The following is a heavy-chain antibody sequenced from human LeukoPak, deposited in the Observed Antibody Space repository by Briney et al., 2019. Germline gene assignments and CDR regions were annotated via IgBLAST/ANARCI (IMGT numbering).Heavy chain of an antibody. D-gene: IGHD4-23*01. CDR2: IYYSGST. J-gene: IGHJ4*02. CDR1: GGSISSGSYF. CDR3: ARMGVVGNPFDY. V-gene: IGHV4-61*10. Sequence: PSETLSLTCTVSGGSISSGSYFWSWIRQPAGKGLEWIGYIYYSGSTNYNPSLKSRVTISVDTSKNQFSLELSSVTAADTAVYYCARMGVVGNPFDYWGQGTLVTVSS.